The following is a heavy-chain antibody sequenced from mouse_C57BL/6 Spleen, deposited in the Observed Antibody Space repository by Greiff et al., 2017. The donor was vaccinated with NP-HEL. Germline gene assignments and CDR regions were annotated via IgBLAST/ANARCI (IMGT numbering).Heavy chain of an antibody. D-gene: IGHD1-1*01. CDR3: ARPYYGSSYVGGDYFDY. J-gene: IGHJ2*01. Sequence: VQLQESDAELVKPGASVKISCKVSGYTFTDHTVHWMKQRPEQGLEWIGYIYPRDGGTKYNEKFKGKATLTADKSSSTAYMQLSSLTSEDSAVYYCARPYYGSSYVGGDYFDYWGQGTTLTVSS. V-gene: IGHV1-78*01. CDR1: GYTFTDHT. CDR2: IYPRDGGT.